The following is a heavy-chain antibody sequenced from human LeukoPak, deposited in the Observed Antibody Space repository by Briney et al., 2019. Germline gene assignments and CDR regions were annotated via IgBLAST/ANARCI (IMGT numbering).Heavy chain of an antibody. V-gene: IGHV1-46*01. Sequence: ASVKVSCKASGYNFISYYMHWVRQAPGQGLEWMGIINPRGGSTSYAQKFQDRVTMTRDTSTSTVYMELSKDTAVYYCAREDVVLVDAVRYYYYGMDVWGQGTTVTVSS. CDR1: GYNFISYY. J-gene: IGHJ6*02. D-gene: IGHD2-8*01. CDR3: AREDVVLVDAVRYYYYGMDV. CDR2: INPRGGST.